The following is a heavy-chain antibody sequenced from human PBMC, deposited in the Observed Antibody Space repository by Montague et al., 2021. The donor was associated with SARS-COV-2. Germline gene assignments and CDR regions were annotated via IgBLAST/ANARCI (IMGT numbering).Heavy chain of an antibody. CDR2: ISGGDTT. D-gene: IGHD2-21*01. Sequence: SLRLSCAASGLTVIANYMNWVRQAPGKGLEWVSVISGGDTTYYADSVKGRFTISRHTSRNTLFLEVNSLTAEDTAVYYCARDVGAYSGRPGAFDIWGQGTLVTVAS. J-gene: IGHJ3*02. CDR3: ARDVGAYSGRPGAFDI. CDR1: GLTVIANY. V-gene: IGHV3-53*04.